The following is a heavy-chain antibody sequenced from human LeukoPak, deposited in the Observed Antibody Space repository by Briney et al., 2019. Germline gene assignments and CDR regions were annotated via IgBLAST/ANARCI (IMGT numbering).Heavy chain of an antibody. Sequence: GGPLRLSCAASGFIFSSYSINWVRQAPGKGLEWVSSIISSSSYIYYADSVKGRFTISRDNAKNSLYLQMNSLRAEDTAVYYCAREYYYDSRDPGAFDLWGQGTLVTVSS. D-gene: IGHD3-22*01. V-gene: IGHV3-21*01. CDR2: IISSSSYI. CDR1: GFIFSSYS. J-gene: IGHJ4*02. CDR3: AREYYYDSRDPGAFDL.